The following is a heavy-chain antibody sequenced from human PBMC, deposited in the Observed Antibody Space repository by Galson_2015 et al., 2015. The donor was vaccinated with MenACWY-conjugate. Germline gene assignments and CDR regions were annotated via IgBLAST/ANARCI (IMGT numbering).Heavy chain of an antibody. CDR3: AKHALGGYFEY. CDR1: GGSISSHY. J-gene: IGHJ4*02. Sequence: ETLSLTCTVSGGSISSHYWSWFRQPPGKGLEWIAYIRDTGSLKDNPSLKSRVTMSADKSNNQFSLRLISVTAADTAVYYCAKHALGGYFEYWDRGTLVTVSS. CDR2: IRDTGSL. D-gene: IGHD3-16*01. V-gene: IGHV4-59*08.